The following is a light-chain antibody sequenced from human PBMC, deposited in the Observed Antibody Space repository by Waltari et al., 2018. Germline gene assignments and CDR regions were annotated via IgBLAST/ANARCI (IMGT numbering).Light chain of an antibody. J-gene: IGLJ2*01. Sequence: QSVLAQPPSVSGAPGQRVTISCTGSSSNIGTYDVHWYQQLPGTAPKLLIYGSTNRPSGVPDRCSGSKSGTSASLAIAGLQAEEEADYYCQSYDRSLSASVFGGGTKLTVL. CDR2: GST. CDR3: QSYDRSLSASV. CDR1: SSNIGTYD. V-gene: IGLV1-40*01.